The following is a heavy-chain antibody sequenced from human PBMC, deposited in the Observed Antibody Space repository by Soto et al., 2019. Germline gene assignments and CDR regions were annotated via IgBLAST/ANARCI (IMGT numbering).Heavy chain of an antibody. Sequence: SVKVSCKASGGSFSNCGISWVRQAPGQGLEWMGGIVPVFGRPNYAQRFRGRLTITADESTSTGYMGLISLRSDDTAVYYCAREGSGYNFWGQGTQVTVSS. V-gene: IGHV1-69*13. CDR3: AREGSGYNF. CDR2: IVPVFGRP. D-gene: IGHD5-12*01. J-gene: IGHJ4*02. CDR1: GGSFSNCG.